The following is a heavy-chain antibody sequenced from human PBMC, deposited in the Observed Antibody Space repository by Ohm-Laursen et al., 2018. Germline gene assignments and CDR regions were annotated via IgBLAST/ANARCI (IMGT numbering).Heavy chain of an antibody. Sequence: GSLRLSCTASGFIFRNFGMHWVRQAPGKGLEWVAAISGNGVSTYYADSVKGRFTISRDNSKSTLYLQMSNLGAEDTALYYCAHYGGHDYWGQGTLVTVSS. D-gene: IGHD4-23*01. V-gene: IGHV3-23*01. J-gene: IGHJ4*02. CDR2: ISGNGVST. CDR3: AHYGGHDY. CDR1: GFIFRNFG.